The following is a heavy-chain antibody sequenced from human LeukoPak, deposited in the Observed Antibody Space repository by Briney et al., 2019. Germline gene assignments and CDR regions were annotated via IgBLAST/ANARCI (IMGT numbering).Heavy chain of an antibody. CDR3: AKDLAAAGTRWFDP. J-gene: IGHJ5*02. D-gene: IGHD6-13*01. CDR1: GFTFSSYG. Sequence: PGGSLRLSCAASGFTFSSYGMHWVRQAPGKGLEWVAVISYDGSNKYYADSVKGRFTISRDNSKNTLYLQMNSLRAEDTAVYYCAKDLAAAGTRWFDPWGQGTLVTVSS. CDR2: ISYDGSNK. V-gene: IGHV3-30*18.